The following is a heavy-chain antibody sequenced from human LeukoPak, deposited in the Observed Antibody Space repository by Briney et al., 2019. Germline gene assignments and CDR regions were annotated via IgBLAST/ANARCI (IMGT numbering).Heavy chain of an antibody. CDR1: GFTFSSYA. J-gene: IGHJ4*02. Sequence: QPGGSLRLSRAASGFTFSSYAMHWVRQAPGKGLEWVALISYDGSNKYYADSVKGRFTISRDSSKNTLYLQMNSLRAEDTALYYCARENPSGYSYGYVHFLDYWGQGTLVTVSS. V-gene: IGHV3-30-3*01. D-gene: IGHD5-18*01. CDR3: ARENPSGYSYGYVHFLDY. CDR2: ISYDGSNK.